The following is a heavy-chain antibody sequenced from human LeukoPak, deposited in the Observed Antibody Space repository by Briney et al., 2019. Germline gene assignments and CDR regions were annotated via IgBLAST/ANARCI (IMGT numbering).Heavy chain of an antibody. V-gene: IGHV3-21*01. D-gene: IGHD3-9*01. J-gene: IGHJ4*02. CDR2: ISSSATYI. Sequence: GGTLRLSCAASAFTFSNYNMIWVRQAPGKGLEWVSSISSSATYIYYADSVKGRFTISRDDAKHSLFLQMNSLRAEDTAVYYCATADLTGYYGGDYWGQGTLVTVSS. CDR1: AFTFSNYN. CDR3: ATADLTGYYGGDY.